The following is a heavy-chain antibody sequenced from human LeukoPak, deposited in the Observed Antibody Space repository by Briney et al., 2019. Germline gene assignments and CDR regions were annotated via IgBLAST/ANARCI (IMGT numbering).Heavy chain of an antibody. CDR1: GSTFSSYA. V-gene: IGHV3-23*01. D-gene: IGHD3-22*01. Sequence: PGGSLRLSCAASGSTFSSYAMSWVRQAPGRGLEWVSAIGGSGVGTHYADSVKGRFTISRDNSKNTLYLQMNSLRAGDTAVYYCAKEYDSSGYTYWGQGTLVTVSS. J-gene: IGHJ4*02. CDR3: AKEYDSSGYTY. CDR2: IGGSGVGT.